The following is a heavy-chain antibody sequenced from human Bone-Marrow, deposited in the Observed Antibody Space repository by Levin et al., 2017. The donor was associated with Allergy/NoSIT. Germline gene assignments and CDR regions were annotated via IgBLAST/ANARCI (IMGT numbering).Heavy chain of an antibody. D-gene: IGHD2-8*02. J-gene: IGHJ4*02. CDR1: GDSITSFY. CDR3: ARDAGGPFDF. CDR2: IYYSGST. Sequence: SETLSLTCTVSGDSITSFYWSWLRQPPGKGLEWIGYIYYSGSTNYNPSLKSRVTMSVDTSKNQISLNLRSVTAADTALYYCARDAGGPFDFWGQGTLVTVSS. V-gene: IGHV4-59*01.